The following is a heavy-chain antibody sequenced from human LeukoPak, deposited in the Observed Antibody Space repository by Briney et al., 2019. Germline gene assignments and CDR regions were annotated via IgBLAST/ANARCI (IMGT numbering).Heavy chain of an antibody. CDR2: IYTSGST. CDR1: GGSISSYY. V-gene: IGHV4-4*07. Sequence: KPSETLSLTCTVSGGSISSYYWSWIRQPAGKGLEWIGRIYTSGSTNYNPSLKSRVTISVDTSKKQFSLKLSPVTAADTAVYYCAIRYSSDWYSDAFDIWGQGTMVTVSP. J-gene: IGHJ3*02. CDR3: AIRYSSDWYSDAFDI. D-gene: IGHD6-13*01.